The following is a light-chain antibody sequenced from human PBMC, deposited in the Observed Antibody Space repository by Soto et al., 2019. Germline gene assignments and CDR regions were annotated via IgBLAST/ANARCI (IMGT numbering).Light chain of an antibody. CDR2: EVS. V-gene: IGLV2-14*03. CDR1: SSDVGPYDY. J-gene: IGLJ1*01. Sequence: LTQPASVSGSPGQSITISCTGTSSDVGPYDYVSWYQQHPDKAPKLMIYEVSNRPSGVSNRFSGSKSVNTATLTISGLQTEDEADYYCSSYTSSSTRVFGTGTKVTVL. CDR3: SSYTSSSTRV.